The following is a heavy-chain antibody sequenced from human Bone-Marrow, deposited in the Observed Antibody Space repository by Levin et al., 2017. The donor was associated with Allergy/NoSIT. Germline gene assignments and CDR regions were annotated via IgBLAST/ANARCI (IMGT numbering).Heavy chain of an antibody. CDR2: INPNSGGT. J-gene: IGHJ6*02. V-gene: IGHV1-2*02. Sequence: GESLKISCKASGFTFIGYYMHWVRQAPGQGLEWMGWINPNSGGTNYAQKFQGRVSMTRDTSISTAYMELSRLTSDDTAVYYCARAIISTSYDILTGDYYYGMDVWGQGTTVTVSS. CDR1: GFTFIGYY. D-gene: IGHD3-9*01. CDR3: ARAIISTSYDILTGDYYYGMDV.